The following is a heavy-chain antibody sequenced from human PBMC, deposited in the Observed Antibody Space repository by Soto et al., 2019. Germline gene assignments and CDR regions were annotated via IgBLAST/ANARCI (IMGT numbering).Heavy chain of an antibody. J-gene: IGHJ4*02. V-gene: IGHV5-51*01. Sequence: PGESLKISCKGSGYSFTSYSIGRARQMPGKGLEWMGLIYPGDSDTRYTASFQGQVTISADKSISTAYLQWSSLKASDRAMYYSARSGGTAGWFRHWAEETLVTV. CDR1: GYSFTSYS. D-gene: IGHD1-7*01. CDR3: ARSGGTAGWFRH. CDR2: IYPGDSDT.